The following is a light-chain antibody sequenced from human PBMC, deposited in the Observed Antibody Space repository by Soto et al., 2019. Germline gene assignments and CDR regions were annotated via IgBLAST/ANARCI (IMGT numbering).Light chain of an antibody. J-gene: IGKJ4*01. CDR2: AAS. CDR1: RAINYD. Sequence: DIQVTQSPSSLSASVGDRVTITCPASRAINYDLAWYQQKPGKVPKLLISAASTLHSGVPSRFSGSGSGTDFTLTISSLQPEDVATYFCQKYDTAPLTFGGGTKVDIK. V-gene: IGKV1-27*01. CDR3: QKYDTAPLT.